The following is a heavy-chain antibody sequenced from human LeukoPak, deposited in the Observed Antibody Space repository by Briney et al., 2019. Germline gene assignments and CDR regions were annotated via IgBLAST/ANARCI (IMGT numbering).Heavy chain of an antibody. V-gene: IGHV3-74*01. Sequence: GGSLRLSCEASGFTFSSYWMHWVRQAPAKGPEWVSRIQNDGSSTVYADSVKGRFTISRDNAKNTLSLQMNSLRAEDTAVYYCAKHGGKWEPDYWGQGTLVTVSS. D-gene: IGHD1-26*01. CDR1: GFTFSSYW. J-gene: IGHJ4*02. CDR2: IQNDGSST. CDR3: AKHGGKWEPDY.